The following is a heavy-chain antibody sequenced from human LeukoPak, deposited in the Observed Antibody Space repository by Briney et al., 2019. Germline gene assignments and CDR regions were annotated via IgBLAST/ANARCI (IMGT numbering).Heavy chain of an antibody. CDR3: ARVRDNYGMDV. J-gene: IGHJ6*02. CDR2: INPNSGKT. D-gene: IGHD5-24*01. V-gene: IGHV1-2*02. Sequence: ASVKVSCKAYGYTFTGHYIHWVRQAPGQGLEWMGWINPNSGKTHYPQKFQGGVTMTRDTSISSAYMELSRLRSDDTAVYFCARVRDNYGMDVWGQGTTVIVSS. CDR1: GYTFTGHY.